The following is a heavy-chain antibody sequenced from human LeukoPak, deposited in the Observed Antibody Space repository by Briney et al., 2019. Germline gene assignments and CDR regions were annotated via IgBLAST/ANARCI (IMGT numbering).Heavy chain of an antibody. D-gene: IGHD3-10*01. CDR3: AKLGVRSSAGEDY. Sequence: PGGSLRLSCAASGFSFSTYVMYWVRQAPGKGLEWVSAVYGNGDGTSYVDSVKDRFTISRDNSKNTLYPQMNSLRPEDTALYYCAKLGVRSSAGEDYWGQGTLVTVSS. J-gene: IGHJ4*02. CDR2: VYGNGDGT. CDR1: GFSFSTYV. V-gene: IGHV3-23*01.